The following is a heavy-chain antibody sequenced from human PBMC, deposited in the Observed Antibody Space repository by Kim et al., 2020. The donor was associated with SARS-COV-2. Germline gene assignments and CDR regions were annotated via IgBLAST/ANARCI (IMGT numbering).Heavy chain of an antibody. J-gene: IGHJ3*02. Sequence: ASVKVSCKASGYTFTSYYMHWVRQAPGQGLEWMGIINPSGGSTSYAQKFQGRVTMTRDTSTSTVYMELSSLRSEDTAVYYCAGTALDYGGNLDAFDIWGQGTMVTVSS. CDR3: AGTALDYGGNLDAFDI. V-gene: IGHV1-46*01. D-gene: IGHD4-17*01. CDR2: INPSGGST. CDR1: GYTFTSYY.